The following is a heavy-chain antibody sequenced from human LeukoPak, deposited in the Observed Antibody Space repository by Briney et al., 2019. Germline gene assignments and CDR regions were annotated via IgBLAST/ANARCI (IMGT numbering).Heavy chain of an antibody. Sequence: SGPTLVNPTQTLTLTCTFSGFSLSTSGMGVSWIRQPPGKALEWLALIYWGDSKRYSPSLKSRVTITRDTSKNQVVLTMTNMDPVDTATYYCAHGPLEDHSAYATDYWGQGALVTVSS. V-gene: IGHV2-5*08. CDR3: AHGPLEDHSAYATDY. CDR2: IYWGDSK. D-gene: IGHD3-22*01. CDR1: GFSLSTSGMG. J-gene: IGHJ4*02.